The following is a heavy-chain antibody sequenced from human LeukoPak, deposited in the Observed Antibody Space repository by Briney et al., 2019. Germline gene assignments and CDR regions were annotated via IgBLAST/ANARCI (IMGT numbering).Heavy chain of an antibody. Sequence: GASVKVSCKASGYTFTNYGINWVRQAPGQGLEWMGWINPNSGGTNYAQKFQGRVTMTRDTSISTAYMELSRLRSDDTAVYYCARVPAAMVYYYYGMDVWGQGTTVTVSS. CDR3: ARVPAAMVYYYYGMDV. J-gene: IGHJ6*02. D-gene: IGHD2-2*01. CDR2: INPNSGGT. CDR1: GYTFTNYG. V-gene: IGHV1-2*02.